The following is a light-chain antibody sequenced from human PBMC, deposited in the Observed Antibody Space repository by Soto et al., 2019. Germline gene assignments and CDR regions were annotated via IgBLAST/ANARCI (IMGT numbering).Light chain of an antibody. CDR2: RNN. CDR1: ISNIGSNY. V-gene: IGLV1-47*01. CDR3: ATWDDSLSGVV. J-gene: IGLJ2*01. Sequence: QSVLTQPPSASGTPGQRATISCSGSISNIGSNYVYWYQHLPGTAPKLLIYRNNQRPSGVPDRFSGSKSGTSASLAISGLRSEDEADYYCATWDDSLSGVVFGGGTKLTVL.